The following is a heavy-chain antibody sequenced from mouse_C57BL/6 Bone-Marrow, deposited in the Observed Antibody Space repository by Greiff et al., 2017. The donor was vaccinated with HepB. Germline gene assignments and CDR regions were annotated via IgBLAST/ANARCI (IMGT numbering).Heavy chain of an antibody. V-gene: IGHV1-81*01. CDR3: ARWLLSYIDY. CDR1: GYTFTSYG. D-gene: IGHD2-3*01. J-gene: IGHJ2*01. Sequence: QVQLQQSGAELARPGASVKLSCKASGYTFTSYGISWVKQRPGQGLAWIGEIYPRSGNTYYNEKFKGKATLTADKSSSTAYMELRSLTSEDSAVYFYARWLLSYIDYWGQGTTLTVSS. CDR2: IYPRSGNT.